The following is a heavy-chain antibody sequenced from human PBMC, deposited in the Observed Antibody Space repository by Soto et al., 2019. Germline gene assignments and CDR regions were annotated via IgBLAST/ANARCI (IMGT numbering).Heavy chain of an antibody. V-gene: IGHV4-4*02. CDR3: ARDGDHITIFGVVPGDYYYYGMDV. Sequence: PSETLSLTCAVSGGSISSSNWWSWVRQPPGKGLEWIGEIYHSGSTNYNPSLKSRVTISVDKSKNQFSLKLSSVTAADTAVYYCARDGDHITIFGVVPGDYYYYGMDVWGQGTTVTVSS. CDR1: GGSISSSNW. J-gene: IGHJ6*02. CDR2: IYHSGST. D-gene: IGHD3-3*01.